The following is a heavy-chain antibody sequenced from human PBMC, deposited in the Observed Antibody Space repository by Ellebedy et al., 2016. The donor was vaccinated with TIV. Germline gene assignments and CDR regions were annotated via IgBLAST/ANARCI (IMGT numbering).Heavy chain of an antibody. V-gene: IGHV3-33*01. CDR1: GFTFNTYG. J-gene: IGHJ6*02. CDR2: ICYDGINK. Sequence: PGGSLRLSCAASGFTFNTYGMNWVRQGPGKGLEWVAVICYDGINKYYADSVKGRFTISRDNSKNTLYLQMNSLRADDTAVYYCARDFTQWLVHPYSLDIWGQGTMVTVSS. D-gene: IGHD6-19*01. CDR3: ARDFTQWLVHPYSLDI.